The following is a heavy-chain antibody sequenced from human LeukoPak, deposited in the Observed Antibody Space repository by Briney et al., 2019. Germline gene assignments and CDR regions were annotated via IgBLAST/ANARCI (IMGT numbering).Heavy chain of an antibody. CDR2: IIPIFGTA. J-gene: IGHJ4*02. CDR1: GGTFSSYA. Sequence: SVKVSCKASGGTFSSYAISWVRQAPGQGLEWMGRIIPIFGTANYAQKFQGRVTITTDESTSTAYMELSSLRSEDTAVYYRARERRETGDPWFDYWGQGTLVTVSS. CDR3: ARERRETGDPWFDY. D-gene: IGHD7-27*01. V-gene: IGHV1-69*05.